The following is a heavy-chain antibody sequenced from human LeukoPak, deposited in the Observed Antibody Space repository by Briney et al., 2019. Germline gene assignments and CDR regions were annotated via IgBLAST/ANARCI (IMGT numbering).Heavy chain of an antibody. D-gene: IGHD1-26*01. J-gene: IGHJ5*02. CDR2: IYHSGST. V-gene: IGHV4-30-2*01. CDR3: ARVPIVGATVWFDP. Sequence: SETLSLTCAVSGGSISSGGYSWSWIRQPPGKGLEWIGYIYHSGSTYYNPSLKSRVTISVYRAKNQFSLKLSSVTAADTAVYYCARVPIVGATVWFDPWGQGTLVTVSS. CDR1: GGSISSGGYS.